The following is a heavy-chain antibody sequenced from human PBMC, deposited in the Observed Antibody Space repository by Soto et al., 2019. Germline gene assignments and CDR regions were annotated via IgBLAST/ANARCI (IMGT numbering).Heavy chain of an antibody. V-gene: IGHV3-53*01. CDR1: GLTVSSSY. CDR2: IYSAGST. Sequence: GGSLRLSCAASGLTVSSSYMSWVRQAPGKGLQWVSVIYSAGSTYYANSVKGRFTISRDISTNMVYLQMSSLTDEDTAVYYCARESEDLTSNFDYWGQGTLVTVSS. J-gene: IGHJ4*02. CDR3: ARESEDLTSNFDY.